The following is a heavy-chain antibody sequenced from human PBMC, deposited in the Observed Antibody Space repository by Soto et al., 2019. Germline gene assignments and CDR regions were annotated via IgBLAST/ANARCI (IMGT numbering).Heavy chain of an antibody. Sequence: PSETLSLTCAVYGGSFSGYYWSWIRQPPGKGLEWIGEINHSGSTNYNPSLKSRVTISVDTPKNQFSLKLSSVTAADTAVYYCARSLTGYYDILTGYHQPYYFDYWGQGTLVTVS. V-gene: IGHV4-34*01. CDR1: GGSFSGYY. CDR2: INHSGST. D-gene: IGHD3-9*01. CDR3: ARSLTGYYDILTGYHQPYYFDY. J-gene: IGHJ4*02.